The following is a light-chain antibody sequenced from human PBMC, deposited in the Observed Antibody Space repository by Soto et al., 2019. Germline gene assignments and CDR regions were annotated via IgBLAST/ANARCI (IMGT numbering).Light chain of an antibody. CDR3: QQYNSYPWT. Sequence: EIVMTQSPAILSVSPGERAALSCRASQSVSSNLAWYQQKPGQAPRLLIYGASTRATGVPARFRGSGSGTDFTLTISALQSEDFAVYYCQQYNSYPWTFGQGTKVDVK. J-gene: IGKJ1*01. CDR2: GAS. V-gene: IGKV3-15*01. CDR1: QSVSSN.